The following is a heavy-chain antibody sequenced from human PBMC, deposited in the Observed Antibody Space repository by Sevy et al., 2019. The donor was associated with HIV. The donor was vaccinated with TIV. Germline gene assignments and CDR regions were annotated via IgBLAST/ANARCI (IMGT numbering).Heavy chain of an antibody. CDR1: GFNFSDYA. J-gene: IGHJ3*01. V-gene: IGHV3-23*01. Sequence: GGSLRLSCAASGFNFSDYAMSWVRQAPGGGLEWVSVIRGSGGTSYNAGSVKGRLTSSRDNSKSTLYLEMNKLRAEDTAIYYCTKKGRGGGGSLLSAFDVWGQGTTVTVSS. D-gene: IGHD6-19*01. CDR2: IRGSGGTS. CDR3: TKKGRGGGGSLLSAFDV.